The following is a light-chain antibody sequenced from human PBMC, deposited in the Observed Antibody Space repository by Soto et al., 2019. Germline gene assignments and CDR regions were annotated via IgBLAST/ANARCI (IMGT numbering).Light chain of an antibody. CDR1: SGHSSYA. CDR3: QTRGAGGPVV. J-gene: IGLJ2*01. Sequence: QLVLTQSPSASASLGASVKLTCTLSSGHSSYAIAWHQQQPEKGPRYLMKLDSDGSHTKGDAIPDRFSGSSSGAERYLTISTRQSEEDEDYYYQTRGAGGPVVFGGGTKLTVL. V-gene: IGLV4-69*01. CDR2: LDSDGSH.